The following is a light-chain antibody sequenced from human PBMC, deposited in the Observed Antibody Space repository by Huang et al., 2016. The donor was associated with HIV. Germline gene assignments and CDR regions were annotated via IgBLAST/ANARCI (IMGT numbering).Light chain of an antibody. CDR1: QSVSNY. CDR2: GAS. CDR3: QQYGGSPLT. Sequence: EIVLTQSPGTLSLSPGERATLSCRASQSVSNYLAWYQQKPGQAPRLLIYGASSRATGIPDRSSGSGSGTDFTLTISRLEPEDFAFYYCQQYGGSPLTFGGGIKVETK. J-gene: IGKJ4*01. V-gene: IGKV3-20*01.